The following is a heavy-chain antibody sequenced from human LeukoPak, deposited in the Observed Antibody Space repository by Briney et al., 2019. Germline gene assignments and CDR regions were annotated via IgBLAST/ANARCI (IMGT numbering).Heavy chain of an antibody. J-gene: IGHJ4*02. V-gene: IGHV3-48*03. D-gene: IGHD3-22*01. Sequence: GGSLRLSCAASGFTFSSFEFHWVRQAPGRGLEWDSSISSSGSTIYYADSLEGRFTISRDNAKNSLYLQMNSLRAEDTAVYYCARKLPNYFDSSGYSISLDFWGQGTLVTVSS. CDR2: ISSSGSTI. CDR3: ARKLPNYFDSSGYSISLDF. CDR1: GFTFSSFE.